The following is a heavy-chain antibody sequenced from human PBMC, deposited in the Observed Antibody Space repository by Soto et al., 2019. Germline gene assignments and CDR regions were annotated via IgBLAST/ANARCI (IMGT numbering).Heavy chain of an antibody. Sequence: QVQLQQWGAGLLKPSETLSLTCAVYGGTFSGYYWTWIRQPPGKGLEWIGQINHSGSTNYNPSLKSRVTISVDTSKNQFSLQLTSVTAADTAVYYCARPRRYCDTTSCSAPWFDPWGQGTLITVSS. CDR2: INHSGST. V-gene: IGHV4-34*01. D-gene: IGHD2-2*01. CDR1: GGTFSGYY. J-gene: IGHJ5*02. CDR3: ARPRRYCDTTSCSAPWFDP.